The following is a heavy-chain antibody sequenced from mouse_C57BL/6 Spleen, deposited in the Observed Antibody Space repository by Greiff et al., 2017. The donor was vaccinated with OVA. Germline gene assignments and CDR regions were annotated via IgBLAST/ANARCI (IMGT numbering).Heavy chain of an antibody. J-gene: IGHJ1*03. Sequence: VQLKQPGAELVKPGASVKMSCKASGYTFTSYWITWVKQRPGQGLEWIGDIYPGSGSTNYNEKFKSKATLTVDTSSSTAYMQLSSLTSEDSAVYYCASRGSSYVGYFDVWGTGTTVTVSS. CDR1: GYTFTSYW. D-gene: IGHD1-1*01. V-gene: IGHV1-55*01. CDR2: IYPGSGST. CDR3: ASRGSSYVGYFDV.